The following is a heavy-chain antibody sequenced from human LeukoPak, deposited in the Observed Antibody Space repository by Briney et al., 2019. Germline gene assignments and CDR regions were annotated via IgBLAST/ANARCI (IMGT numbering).Heavy chain of an antibody. CDR3: ARDTYYYDNGDFIDAFDI. D-gene: IGHD3-22*01. CDR1: GGSISTYY. J-gene: IGHJ3*02. Sequence: SETLSLTCTVSGGSISTYYWSWVRQPPGKGLEWIGYINYSGRTNANSSLKSRVAISVDTSKNQFSLRLSSVTAADTAVYYCARDTYYYDNGDFIDAFDIWGRGTMATVSS. CDR2: INYSGRT. V-gene: IGHV4-59*01.